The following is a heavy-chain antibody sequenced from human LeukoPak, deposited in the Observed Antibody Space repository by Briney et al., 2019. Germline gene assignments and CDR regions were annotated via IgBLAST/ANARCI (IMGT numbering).Heavy chain of an antibody. Sequence: GGSLRLSCAASGFTVSSNYMSWVRQAPGKGLEWVANINQDGSAKYYVDSVKGRFTISRDNAKNSLYLQMNSLRAEDTALYYCAKDHSDYDILTGFFWFDPWGQGTLVTVSS. D-gene: IGHD3-9*01. CDR2: INQDGSAK. J-gene: IGHJ5*02. CDR3: AKDHSDYDILTGFFWFDP. CDR1: GFTVSSNY. V-gene: IGHV3-7*03.